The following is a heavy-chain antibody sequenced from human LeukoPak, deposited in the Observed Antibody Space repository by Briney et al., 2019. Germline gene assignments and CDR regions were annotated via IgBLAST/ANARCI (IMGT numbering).Heavy chain of an antibody. CDR2: INHSGST. CDR1: GGSFSGYY. D-gene: IGHD4/OR15-4a*01. V-gene: IGHV4-34*01. Sequence: SETLSLTCAVYGGSFSGYYWSWIRQPPGKGLEWIGEINHSGSTNYNPSLKSRVTISVDTSKNQFSLKLSSVTAADTAVYYCARDARLIDYWGQGTPVTVSS. J-gene: IGHJ4*02. CDR3: ARDARLIDY.